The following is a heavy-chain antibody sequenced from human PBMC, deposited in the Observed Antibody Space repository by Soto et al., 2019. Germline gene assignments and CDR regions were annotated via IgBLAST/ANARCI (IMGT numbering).Heavy chain of an antibody. V-gene: IGHV4-30-2*01. CDR3: ARVGVAASYYFDY. CDR2: IYHSGST. CDR1: GGSISSGGYS. J-gene: IGHJ4*02. Sequence: PSETLSLTCAVSGGSISSGGYSWSWIRQPPGKGLEWIGYIYHSGSTYYNPSLKSRVTISVDRSKNQFSLKLSSVTAADTAVYYCARVGVAASYYFDYWGQGTLVTVSS. D-gene: IGHD6-13*01.